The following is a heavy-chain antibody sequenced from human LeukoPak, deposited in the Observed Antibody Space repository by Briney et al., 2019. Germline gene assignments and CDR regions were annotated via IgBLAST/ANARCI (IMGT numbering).Heavy chain of an antibody. CDR1: EFIFSNAW. V-gene: IGHV3-15*01. Sequence: PGGSLRLSCTTSEFIFSNAWMNWVRQAPGKGLEWVGLITNKADGGTTNYAAPVKGRFSISRDDSENTLYLHMNSLKTEVTAVYYCSTYLGGRWGQGTLVTVSS. CDR2: ITNKADGGTT. J-gene: IGHJ4*02. D-gene: IGHD3-16*01. CDR3: STYLGGR.